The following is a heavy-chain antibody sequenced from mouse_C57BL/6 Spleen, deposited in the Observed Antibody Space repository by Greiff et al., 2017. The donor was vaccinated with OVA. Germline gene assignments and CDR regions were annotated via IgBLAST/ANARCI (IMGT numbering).Heavy chain of an antibody. CDR1: GFTFSSYG. CDR3: ARHGGNWDREYYFDY. D-gene: IGHD4-1*01. V-gene: IGHV5-6*01. CDR2: ISSGGSYT. Sequence: VQLKQSGGDLVKPGGSLKLSCAASGFTFSSYGMSWVRQTPDKRLEWVATISSGGSYTYYPDSVKGRFTISRDNAKNTLYLQMSSLKSEDTAMYYCARHGGNWDREYYFDYWGQGTTLTVSS. J-gene: IGHJ2*01.